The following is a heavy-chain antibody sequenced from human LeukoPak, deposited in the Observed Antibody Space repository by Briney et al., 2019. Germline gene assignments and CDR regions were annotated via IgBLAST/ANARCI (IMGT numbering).Heavy chain of an antibody. V-gene: IGHV1-2*04. D-gene: IGHD6-19*01. CDR2: INPNSGGT. CDR3: ARGSYSSGNDAFDI. J-gene: IGHJ3*02. Sequence: ASVKVSCKASGYTFTGYYMHWVRQAPGQGLEWMGWINPNSGGTNYAQKFQGWVTMTRDTSISTAYMELSRLRSDDTAVYYCARGSYSSGNDAFDIWGQGTMVTVSS. CDR1: GYTFTGYY.